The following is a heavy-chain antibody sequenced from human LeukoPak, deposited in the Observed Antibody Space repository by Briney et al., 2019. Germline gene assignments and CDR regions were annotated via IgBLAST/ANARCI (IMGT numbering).Heavy chain of an antibody. D-gene: IGHD1-26*01. Sequence: GGSLRLSCAASGFTFSSYGMHWVRQAPGKGLEWVAFIRYDGSNKYYADSVKGRFAVSRDNSKDTLYLQLNSLRAEDTAVYYCAKNRGAGSHYYYHMNVWGKGTTVTVSS. CDR1: GFTFSSYG. CDR3: AKNRGAGSHYYYHMNV. V-gene: IGHV3-30*02. J-gene: IGHJ6*03. CDR2: IRYDGSNK.